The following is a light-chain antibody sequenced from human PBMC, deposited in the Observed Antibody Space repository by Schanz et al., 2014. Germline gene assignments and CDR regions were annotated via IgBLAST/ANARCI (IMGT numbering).Light chain of an antibody. CDR2: GAS. Sequence: EIVLTQSPGTLSLSPGERATLSCRASQSVSSSYLAWYQQKPGQAPRLLIYGASTRATGFPARFSGSGSGTEFTLTISRLEPEDFAVYYCQQYSTSPRTFGQGTKVEIK. CDR3: QQYSTSPRT. V-gene: IGKV3-20*01. CDR1: QSVSSSY. J-gene: IGKJ1*01.